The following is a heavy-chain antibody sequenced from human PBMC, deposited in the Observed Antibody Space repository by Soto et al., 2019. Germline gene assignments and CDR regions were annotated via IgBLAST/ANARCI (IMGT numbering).Heavy chain of an antibody. J-gene: IGHJ5*02. D-gene: IGHD3-3*01. CDR3: ARSPPPLLRFFQKGGWFDP. Sequence: GESLKISCKGSGYSFTSYWIGWVRQMPGKGLEWMGIIYPGDSDTRYSPSFQGQVTISADKSISTAYLQWSSLKASDTAMYYCARSPPPLLRFFQKGGWFDPWGQGTLVTVSS. CDR2: IYPGDSDT. V-gene: IGHV5-51*01. CDR1: GYSFTSYW.